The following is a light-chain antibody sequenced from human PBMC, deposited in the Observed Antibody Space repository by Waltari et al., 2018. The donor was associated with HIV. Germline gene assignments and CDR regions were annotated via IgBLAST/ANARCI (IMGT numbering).Light chain of an antibody. CDR1: SRDIGANNH. CDR3: SSYTASNTLWV. J-gene: IGLJ3*02. CDR2: DVT. Sequence: QSALTQPASVSGSRGQSITMSCTGTSRDIGANNHVSWFQQRPGKAPKLIIYDVTDRPSGVSKRFSGSKSGITASLTISGLQADDEGDYYCSSYTASNTLWVFGGGTKLTVL. V-gene: IGLV2-14*03.